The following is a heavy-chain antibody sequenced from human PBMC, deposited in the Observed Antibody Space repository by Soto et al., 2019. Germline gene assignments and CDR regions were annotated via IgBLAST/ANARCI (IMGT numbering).Heavy chain of an antibody. CDR1: GFTFSSYA. D-gene: IGHD6-13*01. CDR3: AKGRIAAAGTSYYGMDV. Sequence: SLRLSCAASGFTFSSYAMSWVRQAPGQGLEWVSAISGSGGSAYSADSVKGRFTISRDNSKNTRYLQMNSLRTENTAVYYCAKGRIAAAGTSYYGMDVWGQGTTVTVSS. CDR2: ISGSGGSA. J-gene: IGHJ6*02. V-gene: IGHV3-23*01.